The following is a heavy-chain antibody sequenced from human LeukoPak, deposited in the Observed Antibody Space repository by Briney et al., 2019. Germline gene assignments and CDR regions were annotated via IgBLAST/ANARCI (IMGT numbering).Heavy chain of an antibody. J-gene: IGHJ5*02. D-gene: IGHD3-10*01. Sequence: PSETLSLTCAVYGGSFSGYYWSWIRQPPGKGLEWIGGINHSGSTKYNPSLKRRITISVDTSKNPFSLKLSSVTAADTAVYYCARAPTNIVLWFGEHPYPAVGGWFDPWGQGTLVTVSS. CDR2: INHSGST. V-gene: IGHV4-34*01. CDR1: GGSFSGYY. CDR3: ARAPTNIVLWFGEHPYPAVGGWFDP.